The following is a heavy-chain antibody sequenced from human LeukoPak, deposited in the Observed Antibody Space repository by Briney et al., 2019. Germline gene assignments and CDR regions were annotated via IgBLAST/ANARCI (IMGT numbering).Heavy chain of an antibody. V-gene: IGHV3-23*01. CDR3: ARAQSYYYDRNPDY. CDR1: GFTFSSYA. D-gene: IGHD3-22*01. Sequence: GGSLRLSCAASGFTFSSYAMSWVRQAPGKGLEWVSAISGSGGSTYYADSVKGRFTISRDNSKNTLYLQMNSLRAEDTAVYYCARAQSYYYDRNPDYWGQGTLVTVSS. CDR2: ISGSGGST. J-gene: IGHJ4*02.